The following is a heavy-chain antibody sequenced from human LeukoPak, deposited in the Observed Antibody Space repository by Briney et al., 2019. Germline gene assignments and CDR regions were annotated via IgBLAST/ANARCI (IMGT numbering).Heavy chain of an antibody. CDR3: ARGLGVVTAQSEQPKPRYFDL. Sequence: ASVKVSCKASGYTFISYGISWVRQAPGQGLEWMGWISGYNGNTDYAQNLQGRVTMTTDTSTSTAYMELRSLRSDDTAVYYCARGLGVVTAQSEQPKPRYFDLWGRGTQVTVSS. D-gene: IGHD2-21*02. CDR1: GYTFISYG. V-gene: IGHV1-18*01. J-gene: IGHJ2*01. CDR2: ISGYNGNT.